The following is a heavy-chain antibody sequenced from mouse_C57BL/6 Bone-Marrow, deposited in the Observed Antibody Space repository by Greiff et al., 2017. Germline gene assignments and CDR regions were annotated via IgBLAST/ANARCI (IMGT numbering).Heavy chain of an antibody. J-gene: IGHJ1*03. Sequence: QVQLQQPGAELVKPGASVKLSCKASGYTFTSYWMYWVKQRPGQGLEWIGMIHPNSGSTNYNEKFKSKATLTVDKSSSTAYMQLSSLTSEDSAVYYCASPYYYGSSFDVWGTGTTVTVSS. D-gene: IGHD1-1*01. V-gene: IGHV1-64*01. CDR1: GYTFTSYW. CDR3: ASPYYYGSSFDV. CDR2: IHPNSGST.